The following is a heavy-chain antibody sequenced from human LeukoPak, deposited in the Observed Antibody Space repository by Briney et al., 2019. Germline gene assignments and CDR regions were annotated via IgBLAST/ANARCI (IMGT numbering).Heavy chain of an antibody. CDR1: GFTFSTYW. V-gene: IGHV3-7*01. CDR3: ATYRGYSGYERMDY. CDR2: INEDGSEK. J-gene: IGHJ4*02. D-gene: IGHD5-12*01. Sequence: PGGSLRLSCAASGFTFSTYWMSWVRQAPGKGLEWVANINEDGSEKYYVDSVKGRFTISRDNAKNSLYLQMNSLRAEDTAVYYCATYRGYSGYERMDYWGQGTLVIVSS.